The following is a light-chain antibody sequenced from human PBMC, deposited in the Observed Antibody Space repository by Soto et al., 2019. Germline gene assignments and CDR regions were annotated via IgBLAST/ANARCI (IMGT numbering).Light chain of an antibody. CDR1: QSVSSN. CDR2: GAS. J-gene: IGKJ1*01. V-gene: IGKV3-15*01. Sequence: EIVMTQYPATLSVSLGERATLSCRASQSVSSNLAWYQQKPGQAPRLLIYGASTRATGIPARFSGSGSGTEFTLTISSLQSEDFAVYYCQHYNNWPPWTFGQGTKVDIK. CDR3: QHYNNWPPWT.